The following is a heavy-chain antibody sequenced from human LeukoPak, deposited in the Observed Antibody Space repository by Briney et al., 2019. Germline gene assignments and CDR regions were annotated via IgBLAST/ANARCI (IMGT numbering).Heavy chain of an antibody. D-gene: IGHD6-13*01. Sequence: SETLSLTCTVSGGSISSGGYYWSWIRQPAGKGLEWIGRIYSSGSTNYNPSLKSRVTMSVDTSKNQLSLKLSSVTAADTAVYYCARGSSWYFDYWGQGTLVTVSS. J-gene: IGHJ4*02. CDR1: GGSISSGGYY. CDR2: IYSSGST. V-gene: IGHV4-61*02. CDR3: ARGSSWYFDY.